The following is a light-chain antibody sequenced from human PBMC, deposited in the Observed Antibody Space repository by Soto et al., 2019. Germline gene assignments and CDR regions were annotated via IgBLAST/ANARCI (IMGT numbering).Light chain of an antibody. Sequence: DIQMTQSPSTLSASVGDRVTITCRASQSISSWLAWYQQKPGKAPKLLIYDASSLESGVPSRFSGSGSGTEFTLTISSLQPEDFATYYCLQHNSYPWTFGQVTKVDI. J-gene: IGKJ1*01. CDR3: LQHNSYPWT. CDR1: QSISSW. CDR2: DAS. V-gene: IGKV1-5*01.